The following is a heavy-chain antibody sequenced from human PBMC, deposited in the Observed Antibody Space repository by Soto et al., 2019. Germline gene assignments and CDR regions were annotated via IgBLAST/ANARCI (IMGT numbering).Heavy chain of an antibody. J-gene: IGHJ4*02. D-gene: IGHD3-22*01. CDR1: GFTFSDYY. CDR3: ARMRGYYDSRGHDY. Sequence: QVQLVESGGGLVKPGGSLRLSCAASGFTFSDYYMRWIRQAPGKGLEWVSYISGGGGSTIYYADSVKGRFTISRDKAKNSLYLQMNSLRAEDTAVYYCARMRGYYDSRGHDYWGQGTLVTVSS. CDR2: ISGGGGSTI. V-gene: IGHV3-11*01.